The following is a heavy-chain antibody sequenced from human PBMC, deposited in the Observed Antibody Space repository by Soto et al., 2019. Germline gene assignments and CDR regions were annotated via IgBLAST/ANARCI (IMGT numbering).Heavy chain of an antibody. CDR1: GFTFSNHA. CDR2: IGGSGRNT. CDR3: ARVLRYFDTPYGMYV. D-gene: IGHD3-9*01. Sequence: EVQLLESGEGLVQPGGSLKLSCAASGFTFSNHAMSWVRQAPGKGLEWVSGIGGSGRNTYYADPVKGRFTISRDNSQNTLFLQMNSLRAEDTAEYYCARVLRYFDTPYGMYVWGQGTTVTVSS. V-gene: IGHV3-23*01. J-gene: IGHJ6*02.